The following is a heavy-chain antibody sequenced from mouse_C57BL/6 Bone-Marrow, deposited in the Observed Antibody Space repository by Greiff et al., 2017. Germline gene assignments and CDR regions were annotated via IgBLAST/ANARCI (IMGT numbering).Heavy chain of an antibody. CDR3: ARGGYDVFYAMDY. CDR2: IYYSGTI. CDR1: GISITTGNYR. V-gene: IGHV3-5*01. D-gene: IGHD2-2*01. Sequence: EVHLVESGPGLVKPSQTVFLTCTVTGISITTGNYRWSWIRQFPGNKLEWIGYIYYSGTITYTPSLTSRTTITRDTPKNQFFLEMNSLTAEDTATYYCARGGYDVFYAMDYWGQGTSVTVSS. J-gene: IGHJ4*01.